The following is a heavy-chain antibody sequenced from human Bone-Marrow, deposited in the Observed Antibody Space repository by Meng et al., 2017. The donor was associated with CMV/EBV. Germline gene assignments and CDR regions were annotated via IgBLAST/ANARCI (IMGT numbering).Heavy chain of an antibody. V-gene: IGHV3-15*01. CDR3: TAGYSRGDYYFDY. Sequence: GESLKISCAASGFTVSSNYMSWVRQAPGKGLEWVGRIKSMSNGGTTNYAAPVKGRFTISRDDSKNTLYLQMNSLTVEDTAVYYCTAGYSRGDYYFDYWGQGTLVTVSS. CDR2: IKSMSNGGTT. J-gene: IGHJ4*02. D-gene: IGHD2-21*01. CDR1: GFTVSSNY.